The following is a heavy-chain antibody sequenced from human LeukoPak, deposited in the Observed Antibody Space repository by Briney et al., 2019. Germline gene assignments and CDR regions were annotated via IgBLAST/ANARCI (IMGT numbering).Heavy chain of an antibody. CDR3: ARVDTVTTTFDY. V-gene: IGHV4-61*01. J-gene: IGHJ4*02. CDR2: IHYTGSP. D-gene: IGHD4-17*01. CDR1: GGSVSSGNYY. Sequence: SETLSLTCTVSGGSVSSGNYYWSWIRQPPGKGLEWIGYIHYTGSPNYNPSLKSRVTISVDTSKNQFSPRLNSVTAADTAVYYCARVDTVTTTFDYWGQGTLVSVSS.